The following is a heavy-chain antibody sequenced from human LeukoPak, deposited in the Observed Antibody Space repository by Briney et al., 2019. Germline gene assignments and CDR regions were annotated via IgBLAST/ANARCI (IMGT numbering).Heavy chain of an antibody. CDR1: GGSISSYY. CDR2: IYYTGTT. CDR3: ARGGWRLEY. J-gene: IGHJ4*02. D-gene: IGHD2-15*01. Sequence: TSETLSLTCTVSGGSISSYYWSWIRQPPGKGLEWIGYIYYTGTTNYNPSLKSRVTISVDTSKNQFSLKLSSVTAADTAVYYCARGGWRLEYWGQGTLVTVSS. V-gene: IGHV4-59*01.